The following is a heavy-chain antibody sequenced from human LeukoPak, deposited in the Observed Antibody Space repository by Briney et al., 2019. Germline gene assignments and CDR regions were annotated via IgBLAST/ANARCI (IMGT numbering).Heavy chain of an antibody. Sequence: SETLSLTCSVSGDSISSSSSYWGWIRQPAGKGLEWIGRIYTSGSTNYNPSLKSRVTISVDTSKNQFSLKLSSVTAADTAVYYCAREVVRQWLVLGEYYFDYWGQGTLVTVSS. CDR3: AREVVRQWLVLGEYYFDY. V-gene: IGHV4-61*02. D-gene: IGHD6-19*01. CDR2: IYTSGST. J-gene: IGHJ4*02. CDR1: GDSISSSSSY.